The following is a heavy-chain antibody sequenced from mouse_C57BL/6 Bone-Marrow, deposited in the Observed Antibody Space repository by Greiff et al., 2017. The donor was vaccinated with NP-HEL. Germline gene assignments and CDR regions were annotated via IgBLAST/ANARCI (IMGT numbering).Heavy chain of an antibody. CDR1: GYTFTSYW. D-gene: IGHD1-1*01. CDR3: ARSRSFRIYYYGKGAMDY. J-gene: IGHJ4*01. CDR2: INPSSGYT. V-gene: IGHV1-7*01. Sequence: VQLQQSGAELAKPGASVKLSCKASGYTFTSYWMHWVKQRPGQGLEWIGYINPSSGYTKYNQTFKDKATLPADKSSSTAYMQLSSLTYEDSAVYYCARSRSFRIYYYGKGAMDYWGQGTSVTVSS.